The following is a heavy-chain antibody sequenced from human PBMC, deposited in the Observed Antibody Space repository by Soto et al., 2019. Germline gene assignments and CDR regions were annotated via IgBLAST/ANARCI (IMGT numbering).Heavy chain of an antibody. V-gene: IGHV4-34*01. CDR1: GGSFSGYY. CDR3: ARGGRGWTNYPYYYYYGMDV. D-gene: IGHD1-7*01. Sequence: PSETLSLTCTVFGGSFSGYYWTWIRQPPGKGLEWIGEITDSGDTNFNPSLKSRVTISVDTSMIHFSLKLSSVTAADTAVYYCARGGRGWTNYPYYYYYGMDVWGQGTTVTV. CDR2: ITDSGDT. J-gene: IGHJ6*02.